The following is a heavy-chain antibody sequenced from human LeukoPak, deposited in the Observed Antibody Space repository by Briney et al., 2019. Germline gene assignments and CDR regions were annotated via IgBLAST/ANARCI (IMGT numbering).Heavy chain of an antibody. CDR1: GFTLSRYG. Sequence: GGSLRLSCAASGFTLSRYGMHWVRQAPGKGLEWVAVIWNDGRNKYYADSVKGRFTISRDNSKNTLYLQMSSLRAEDTAVYYCARDQFSLDYWGQGTLVTVSS. J-gene: IGHJ4*02. CDR2: IWNDGRNK. CDR3: ARDQFSLDY. D-gene: IGHD2/OR15-2a*01. V-gene: IGHV3-33*01.